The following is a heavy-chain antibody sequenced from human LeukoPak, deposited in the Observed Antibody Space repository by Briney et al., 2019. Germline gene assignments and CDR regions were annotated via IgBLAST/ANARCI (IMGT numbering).Heavy chain of an antibody. V-gene: IGHV4-30-2*01. CDR3: ARLKYYYGSGSLQYGLDY. CDR1: GGSISSGGYS. J-gene: IGHJ4*02. D-gene: IGHD3-10*01. CDR2: IYHSGST. Sequence: SQTLSLTCAVSGGSISSGGYSWSWIRQPPGKGLEWIGYIYHSGSTNYNPSLKSRVTISVDTSKNQFSLKLSSVTAADTAVYYCARLKYYYGSGSLQYGLDYWGQGTLVTVSS.